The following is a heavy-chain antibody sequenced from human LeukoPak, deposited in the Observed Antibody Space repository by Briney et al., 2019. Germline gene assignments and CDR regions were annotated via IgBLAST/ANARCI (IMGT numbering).Heavy chain of an antibody. Sequence: PGGSLRLSCAASGFTFSSFAMHWVRQAPGKGLEWVAFISYVARGTYYGDSVKGRFTVSRDNSKDMVYLQMNSLTTADTAVYYCARSYSLPEYWGQGTLVTVSS. CDR3: ARSYSLPEY. CDR1: GFTFSSFA. D-gene: IGHD1-26*01. J-gene: IGHJ4*02. V-gene: IGHV3-30*04. CDR2: ISYVARGT.